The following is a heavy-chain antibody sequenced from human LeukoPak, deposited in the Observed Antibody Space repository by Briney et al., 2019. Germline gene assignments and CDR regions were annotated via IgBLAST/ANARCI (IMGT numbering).Heavy chain of an antibody. CDR1: VGTFSSYA. Sequence: SVKVSCKASVGTFSSYAISWVRQAPGQGLEWMGGIIPIFDTANYAQKFQGRVTITADESTSTAYMELSSLRSEDTAVYYCARDDGIAVAGPFDYWGQGTLVTVSS. V-gene: IGHV1-69*01. CDR2: IIPIFDTA. J-gene: IGHJ4*02. D-gene: IGHD6-19*01. CDR3: ARDDGIAVAGPFDY.